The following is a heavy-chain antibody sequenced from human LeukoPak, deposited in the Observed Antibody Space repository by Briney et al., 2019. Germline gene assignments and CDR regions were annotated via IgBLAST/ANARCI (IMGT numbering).Heavy chain of an antibody. CDR3: ARDGEYCGGDCSPRWYFDL. CDR1: RFTFSSYA. Sequence: GGSLRLSCAASRFTFSSYAMHWVRQAPGKGLEYVSAISSNGGTTYYANSVKGRFTISRDNSKNTLYLQMGSLRAEDMAVYYCARDGEYCGGDCSPRWYFDLWGRGTLVTVSS. J-gene: IGHJ2*01. V-gene: IGHV3-64*01. CDR2: ISSNGGTT. D-gene: IGHD2-21*02.